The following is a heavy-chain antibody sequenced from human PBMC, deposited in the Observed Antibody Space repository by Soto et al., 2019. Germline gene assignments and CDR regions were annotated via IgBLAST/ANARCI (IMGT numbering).Heavy chain of an antibody. J-gene: IGHJ5*02. Sequence: QVQLVQSGAEVKKPGASVKVSCKASGYTFTGYYMHWVRQAPGQGLEWTGWINPNSGGTNYAQKVKRRVTMTRDTSISTAYMDLSRLRSDDTAVYYCAREYVLYYYDWFDPWGQVTLVVVSS. D-gene: IGHD3-22*01. V-gene: IGHV1-2*02. CDR2: INPNSGGT. CDR1: GYTFTGYY. CDR3: AREYVLYYYDWFDP.